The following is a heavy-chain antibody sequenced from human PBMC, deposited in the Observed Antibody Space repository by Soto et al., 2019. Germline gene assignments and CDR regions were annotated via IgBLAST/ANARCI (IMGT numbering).Heavy chain of an antibody. V-gene: IGHV3-11*05. CDR1: GFTFSDYY. D-gene: IGHD3-22*01. CDR3: AREREDSSGYYSGDFDY. Sequence: QVQLVESGGGLVKPGGSLRLSCAASGFTFSDYYMSWIRQAPGKGLEWVSYISSSSSYTNYADSVKGRFTISRDNAKNSLYLQMNSLRAEDTAVYYCAREREDSSGYYSGDFDYWGQGTLVTVSS. CDR2: ISSSSSYT. J-gene: IGHJ4*02.